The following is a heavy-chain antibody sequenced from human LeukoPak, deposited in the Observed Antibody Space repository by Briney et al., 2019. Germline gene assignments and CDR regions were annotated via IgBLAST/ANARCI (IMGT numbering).Heavy chain of an antibody. J-gene: IGHJ4*02. Sequence: ASVKVSCKASGYTFTSYDINWVRQATGQGLEWMGWMNPNSGNTGYAQKFQGRVTMTRNTSISTAYMELSSLRSEDTAVYYCARERFTFLHNPGYSYGERNFGYWGQGTLVTVSS. V-gene: IGHV1-8*01. CDR1: GYTFTSYD. D-gene: IGHD5-18*01. CDR2: MNPNSGNT. CDR3: ARERFTFLHNPGYSYGERNFGY.